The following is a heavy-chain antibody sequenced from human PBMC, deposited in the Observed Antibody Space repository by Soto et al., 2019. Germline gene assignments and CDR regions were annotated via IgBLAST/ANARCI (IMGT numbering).Heavy chain of an antibody. D-gene: IGHD3-10*01. CDR1: GFTFSSYW. CDR2: IKQDGSEK. V-gene: IGHV3-7*05. Sequence: EVQLVESGGGLVQPGGSMRLSCAASGFTFSSYWMSWVRQAQGKGLEWVANIKQDGSEKYYVDSVKGRFTISRDNAKNSLYLQMNSLRAEDTAVYYCARELGFGEFGAYFDYWGQGTLVTVSS. CDR3: ARELGFGEFGAYFDY. J-gene: IGHJ4*02.